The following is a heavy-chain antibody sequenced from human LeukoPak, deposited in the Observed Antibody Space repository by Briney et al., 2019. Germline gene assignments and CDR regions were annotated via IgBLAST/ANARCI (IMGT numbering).Heavy chain of an antibody. CDR2: INTDGTVT. J-gene: IGHJ4*02. D-gene: IGHD6-19*01. CDR1: GLTFSKYW. Sequence: GGSLRLSRAASGLTFSKYWMLWVRQAPGKELESVSRINTDGTVTTYAHSVKGRFTVSRGNADNTMLLQMNSVRDEDTAVYYCATKQWLAPPPDSWGQGTPVTVSS. CDR3: ATKQWLAPPPDS. V-gene: IGHV3-74*01.